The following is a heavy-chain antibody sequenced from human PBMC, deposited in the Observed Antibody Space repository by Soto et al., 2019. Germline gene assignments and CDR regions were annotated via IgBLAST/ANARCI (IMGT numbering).Heavy chain of an antibody. V-gene: IGHV4-59*01. CDR1: GGSISSYY. Sequence: PSETLSLTCTVSGGSISSYYWSWIRQPPGKGLEWIGYIYYSGRTNYNPSLKSRVTISVETSKNQFSLKLSSVTAADTAVYNCAREGRDSSGPYYFDYWGQGTLVTVSS. CDR3: AREGRDSSGPYYFDY. J-gene: IGHJ4*02. D-gene: IGHD3-22*01. CDR2: IYYSGRT.